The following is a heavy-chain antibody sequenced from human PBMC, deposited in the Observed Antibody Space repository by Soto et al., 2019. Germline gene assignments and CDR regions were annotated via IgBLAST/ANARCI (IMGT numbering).Heavy chain of an antibody. CDR1: GFTFSSYA. CDR2: ISGSGGST. CDR3: AKGLSVELPNRDYYYGMDV. D-gene: IGHD1-7*01. V-gene: IGHV3-23*01. J-gene: IGHJ6*02. Sequence: GESLKISCAASGFTFSSYAMSWVRQAPGKGLEWVSAISGSGGSTYYADSVKGRFTISRDNSKNTLYLQMNSLRAEDTAVYYCAKGLSVELPNRDYYYGMDVWGQGTTVTVSS.